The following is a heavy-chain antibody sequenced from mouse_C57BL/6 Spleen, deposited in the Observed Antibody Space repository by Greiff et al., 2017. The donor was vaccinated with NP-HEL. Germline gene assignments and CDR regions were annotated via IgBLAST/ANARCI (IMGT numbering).Heavy chain of an antibody. CDR2: ISYDGSN. D-gene: IGHD2-3*01. J-gene: IGHJ4*01. Sequence: EVQLQQSGPGLVKPSQSLSLTCSVTGYSITSGYYWNWIRQFPGNKLEWMGYISYDGSNNYNPSLKNRISITRAPSKNQFFLKLNSVTTEDTATYYCAREGDGYYEDYYAMDYWGQGTSVTVSS. CDR1: GYSITSGYY. CDR3: AREGDGYYEDYYAMDY. V-gene: IGHV3-6*01.